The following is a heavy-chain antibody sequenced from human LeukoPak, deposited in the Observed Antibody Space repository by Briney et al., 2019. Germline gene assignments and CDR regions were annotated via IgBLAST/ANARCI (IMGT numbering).Heavy chain of an antibody. CDR2: IYYSGST. CDR3: ARGVRQLDALDI. D-gene: IGHD6-6*01. CDR1: GGSISSYY. J-gene: IGHJ3*02. Sequence: SETLSLTRTVSGGSISSYYWSWIRQPPGKGLEWIGYIYYSGSTNYNPSLKSRVTISVDTSKNQFSLKLSSVTAADTAVYYCARGVRQLDALDIWGQGTMVTVSS. V-gene: IGHV4-59*01.